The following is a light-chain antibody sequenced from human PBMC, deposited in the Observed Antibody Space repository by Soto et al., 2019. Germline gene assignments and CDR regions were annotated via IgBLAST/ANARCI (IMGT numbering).Light chain of an antibody. V-gene: IGKV1-9*01. CDR1: QTVRTY. Sequence: DIQLTQSPSFLSTSVGDRVTITCRASQTVRTYLAWYQQNPGRAPKLLIYAASTLQTGVPSRFSGSGSGTEFTLTISSLQPEDFATYYCQHLNSYPITFGQGTRLEIK. CDR2: AAS. J-gene: IGKJ5*01. CDR3: QHLNSYPIT.